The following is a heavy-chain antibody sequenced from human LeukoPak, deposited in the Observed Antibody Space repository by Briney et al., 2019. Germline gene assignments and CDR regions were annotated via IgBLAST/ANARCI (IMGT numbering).Heavy chain of an antibody. J-gene: IGHJ5*02. V-gene: IGHV4-39*07. CDR3: AREVNHYGLRRNSFDP. CDR2: VDYSGST. D-gene: IGHD3-10*01. CDR1: GGSISSTDYF. Sequence: SETLSLTCTVSGGSISSTDYFWGRVRQPPGKGPEWIGRVDYSGSTYYNPTLKSRVTISLDTSKNQCSLKLSSVTAADTAIYYCAREVNHYGLRRNSFDPWGQGTKVTVSS.